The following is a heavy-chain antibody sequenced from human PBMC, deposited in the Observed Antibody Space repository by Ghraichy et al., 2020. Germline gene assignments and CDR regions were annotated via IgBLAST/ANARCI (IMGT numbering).Heavy chain of an antibody. Sequence: GESLNISCAASGFTFSSYAMSWVRQAPGKGLEWVSTIGGSGSNTYYADSVKGRFTISRDNSKNTLYLQMISLRAEDTAVYYCAKDRASGWYSALDYWGQGTLVTVSS. CDR1: GFTFSSYA. J-gene: IGHJ4*02. D-gene: IGHD6-19*01. V-gene: IGHV3-23*01. CDR3: AKDRASGWYSALDY. CDR2: IGGSGSNT.